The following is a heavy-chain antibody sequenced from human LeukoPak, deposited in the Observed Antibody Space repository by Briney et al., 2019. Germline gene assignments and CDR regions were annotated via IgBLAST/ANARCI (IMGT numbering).Heavy chain of an antibody. CDR3: ARSGGNIYDWALDI. CDR2: IKPDVGEK. Sequence: GGSLRLSCAASGFTLSSYWMSGGRQAPGKGLGWVAKIKPDVGEKYYVDSPKGRVTISRDNGKNSVYLQMNSLRAEDTAVYYCARSGGNIYDWALDIWGQGTMVTVSS. D-gene: IGHD3-16*01. V-gene: IGHV3-7*01. J-gene: IGHJ3*02. CDR1: GFTLSSYW.